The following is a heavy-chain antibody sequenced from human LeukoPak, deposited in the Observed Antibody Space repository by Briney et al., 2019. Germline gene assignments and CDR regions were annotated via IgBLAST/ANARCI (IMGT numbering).Heavy chain of an antibody. J-gene: IGHJ6*02. CDR1: GGSISSYY. V-gene: IGHV4-59*08. CDR2: IYYSGST. Sequence: SETLSLTCTVSGGSISSYYWSWIRQPPGKGLEWIGYIYYSGSTNYNPSLKSRVTISVDTSKNQFSLKLSSVTAADTAVYYCARLWGYYDSSGYYTIYYDYGMDVWGQGTTVTVSS. CDR3: ARLWGYYDSSGYYTIYYDYGMDV. D-gene: IGHD3-22*01.